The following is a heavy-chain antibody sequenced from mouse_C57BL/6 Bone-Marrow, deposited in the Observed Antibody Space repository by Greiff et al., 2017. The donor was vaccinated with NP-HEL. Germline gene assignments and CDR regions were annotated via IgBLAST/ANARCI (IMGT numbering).Heavy chain of an antibody. Sequence: VQLQQSGPGLVQPSQSLYITCTVSGFSLTSYGVHWVRQSPGKGLEWLGVIWSGGSTAYYADLISRLGISKDNSNCQVFFKMNSLQADDTAIDYSAIHTAQATDWCAYWGQGTLVTVSA. V-gene: IGHV2-2*01. CDR2: IWSGGST. CDR3: AIHTAQATDWCAY. D-gene: IGHD3-2*02. J-gene: IGHJ3*01. CDR1: GFSLTSYG.